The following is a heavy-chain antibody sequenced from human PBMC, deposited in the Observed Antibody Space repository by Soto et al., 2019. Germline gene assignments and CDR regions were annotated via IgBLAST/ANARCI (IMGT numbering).Heavy chain of an antibody. D-gene: IGHD2-15*01. CDR2: INPSGGST. V-gene: IGHV1-46*01. J-gene: IGHJ6*04. CDR3: ASDDVLCDGGRCYGVPLDV. CDR1: GYTFTSYY. Sequence: ASVKVSCKASGYTFTSYYMHWVRQAPGQGLEWMGIINPSGGSTSYAQKFQGRVTMTRDTSTSTVYMELSSLRSEDTAVYYCASDDVLCDGGRCYGVPLDVWGKGTTVTVSS.